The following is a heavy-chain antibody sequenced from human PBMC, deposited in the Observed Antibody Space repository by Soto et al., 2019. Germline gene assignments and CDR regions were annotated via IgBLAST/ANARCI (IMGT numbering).Heavy chain of an antibody. D-gene: IGHD5-12*01. Sequence: WESLKISCKGSGYSFTSYWIGWVRQMPGKGLEWMGIIYPGDSDTRYSPSFQGQVTISADKSISTAYLQWSSLKASDTAMYYCARTDGYNFGFAAFDIWGQGTMVTVSS. J-gene: IGHJ3*02. CDR2: IYPGDSDT. CDR3: ARTDGYNFGFAAFDI. V-gene: IGHV5-51*01. CDR1: GYSFTSYW.